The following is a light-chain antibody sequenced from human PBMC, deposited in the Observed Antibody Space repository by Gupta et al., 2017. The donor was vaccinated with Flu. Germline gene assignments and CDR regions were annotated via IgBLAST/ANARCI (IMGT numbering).Light chain of an antibody. V-gene: IGLV2-14*01. Sequence: QSVLTQPASVSGSPGQASTISCTGTSSDVGGYNYVSWYQQHPGTAPKLLSDEDSKRPSGVPNRFSCSKAGTTASPNISGLQAEDEADYYGRSSKSSSTQGVFGGGTKLTVL. CDR2: EDS. J-gene: IGLJ2*01. CDR1: SSDVGGYNY. CDR3: RSSKSSSTQGV.